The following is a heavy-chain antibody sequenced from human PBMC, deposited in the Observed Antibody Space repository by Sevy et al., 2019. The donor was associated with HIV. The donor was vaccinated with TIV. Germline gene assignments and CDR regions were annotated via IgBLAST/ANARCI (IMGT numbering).Heavy chain of an antibody. D-gene: IGHD5-12*01. V-gene: IGHV1-18*01. CDR3: ARAQGPGRGYSGYEDY. Sequence: ASVKVSCKASGYTFTSYGISWVRQAPGQGLEWMGWISAYNGNTNYAQRLQGRVTMTTDTSTSTAYMELRSLRSDDTAVYYCARAQGPGRGYSGYEDYWGQGTLVTVSS. J-gene: IGHJ4*02. CDR1: GYTFTSYG. CDR2: ISAYNGNT.